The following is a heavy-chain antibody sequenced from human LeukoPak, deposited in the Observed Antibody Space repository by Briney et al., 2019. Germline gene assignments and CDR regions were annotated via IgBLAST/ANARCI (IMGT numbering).Heavy chain of an antibody. D-gene: IGHD5-12*01. CDR1: GGSISSSSYY. V-gene: IGHV4-39*07. Sequence: SETLSLTCTVSGGSISSSSYYWGWIRQPPGKGLEWVGSIYYSGSTYYDPSLKSRVTISVDTSKNQFSLKLSSVTAADTAVYYCARSGGRLRPFDYWGQGTLVTVSS. J-gene: IGHJ4*02. CDR2: IYYSGST. CDR3: ARSGGRLRPFDY.